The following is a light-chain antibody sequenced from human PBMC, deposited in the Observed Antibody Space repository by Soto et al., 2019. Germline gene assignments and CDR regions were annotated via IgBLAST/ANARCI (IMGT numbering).Light chain of an antibody. CDR1: QTVERW. CDR2: DVS. CDR3: QQYKDNEYT. Sequence: DIQMTQSPSTLSASVGDRVIITCRASQTVERWMAWYQQKPGKAPKLLISDVSTLERGVPSRFSGSGSAKEFTLTISGLQPDDFATYYCQQYKDNEYTFGQGTKVES. V-gene: IGKV1-5*01. J-gene: IGKJ2*01.